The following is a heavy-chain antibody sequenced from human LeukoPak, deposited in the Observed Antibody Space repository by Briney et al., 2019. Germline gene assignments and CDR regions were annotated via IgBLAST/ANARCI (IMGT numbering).Heavy chain of an antibody. J-gene: IGHJ6*03. CDR1: GFTFSSYW. CDR3: ARGGTYYYYYYMDV. Sequence: PGGSLRLSCAASGFTFSSYWMSWVRQAPGKGLMWVSRINREGTTTQYADAVKGRFTISRDNAKNTLYLQMNSLRVEDTAVYYCARGGTYYYYYYMDVWGKGTTVTVSS. V-gene: IGHV3-74*03. CDR2: INREGTTT.